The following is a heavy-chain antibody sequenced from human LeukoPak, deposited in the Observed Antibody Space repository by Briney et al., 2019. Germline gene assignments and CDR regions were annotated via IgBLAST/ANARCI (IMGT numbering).Heavy chain of an antibody. CDR2: TNHSGST. V-gene: IGHV4-34*01. Sequence: SETLSLTCAVYGGSFSGYYWSWIRQPPGEGLEWIGETNHSGSTNYNPSLKSRVTISVDTSKNQFSLKLSSVTAADTAVYYCARGSSGWLDYWGQGTLVTVSS. CDR3: ARGSSGWLDY. D-gene: IGHD6-19*01. J-gene: IGHJ4*02. CDR1: GGSFSGYY.